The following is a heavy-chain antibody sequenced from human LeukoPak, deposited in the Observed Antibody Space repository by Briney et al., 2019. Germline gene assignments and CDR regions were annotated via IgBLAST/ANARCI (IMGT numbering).Heavy chain of an antibody. D-gene: IGHD3-22*01. CDR3: ARLSAGTMIVVGGDACDI. V-gene: IGHV3-48*01. CDR1: GFTFSSYS. J-gene: IGHJ3*02. CDR2: ISSSSSTI. Sequence: GGSLRLSCAASGFTFSSYSMNWVRPAPGKGLEWVSYISSSSSTIYYADSVKGRFTISRDNAKNSLYLQMNSLRAEDTAVYYCARLSAGTMIVVGGDACDIWGQGTMVTVSS.